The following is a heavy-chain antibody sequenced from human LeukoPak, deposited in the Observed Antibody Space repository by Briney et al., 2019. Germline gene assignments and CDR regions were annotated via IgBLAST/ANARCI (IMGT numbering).Heavy chain of an antibody. CDR2: INPNSGGT. V-gene: IGHV1-2*02. Sequence: WASVKVSCKASGYTFTGYYMHWVRQAPGQGLDGMGWINPNSGGTNYAQKFQGRVAMTRDTSISTAYMELSRLRSDDTAVYYCARGGLLTGYYLGLKWGQGTLVTVSS. D-gene: IGHD3-9*01. CDR1: GYTFTGYY. J-gene: IGHJ4*02. CDR3: ARGGLLTGYYLGLK.